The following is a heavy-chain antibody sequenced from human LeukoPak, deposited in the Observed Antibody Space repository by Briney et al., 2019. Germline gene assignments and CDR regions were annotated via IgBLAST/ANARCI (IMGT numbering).Heavy chain of an antibody. J-gene: IGHJ3*02. CDR1: GFTFSSYA. V-gene: IGHV3-23*01. CDR2: LSGSGTST. Sequence: PGGSLRLSCAVSGFTFSSYAMSWVRQAPGKGLEWVSTLSGSGTSTYYADSVKGRFTISRDNSKNTLYLQMNSLRAEDTAVYYCARDDYGATFDAFDIWGQGTMVTVSS. CDR3: ARDDYGATFDAFDI. D-gene: IGHD4-17*01.